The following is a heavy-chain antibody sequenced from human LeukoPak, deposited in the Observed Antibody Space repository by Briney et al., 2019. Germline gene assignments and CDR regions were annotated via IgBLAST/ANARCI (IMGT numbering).Heavy chain of an antibody. Sequence: SETLSLTCTVSGGSISSYYWSWIRQPAGKGLEWIGRIYTSGSTNYNPSLKSRVTMSVDTSKNQFSLKLSSVTAADTAVYYCARGYCSGGSCYYFDYWGQGTLVTVSS. D-gene: IGHD2-15*01. CDR1: GGSISSYY. CDR3: ARGYCSGGSCYYFDY. J-gene: IGHJ4*02. V-gene: IGHV4-4*07. CDR2: IYTSGST.